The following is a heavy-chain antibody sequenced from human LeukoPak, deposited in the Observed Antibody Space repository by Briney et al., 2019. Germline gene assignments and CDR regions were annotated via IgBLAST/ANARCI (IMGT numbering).Heavy chain of an antibody. CDR2: INPSGGST. CDR3: ARGPNYYDSSGYDQWDY. Sequence: ASVTVSCKASGYTFTSYYMHWVRQAPGQGLEWMEIINPSGGSTSYAQKFQGRVTMTTDTSTSTAYMELRSLRSDDTAVYYCARGPNYYDSSGYDQWDYWGQGTLVTVSS. CDR1: GYTFTSYY. J-gene: IGHJ4*02. D-gene: IGHD3-22*01. V-gene: IGHV1-46*01.